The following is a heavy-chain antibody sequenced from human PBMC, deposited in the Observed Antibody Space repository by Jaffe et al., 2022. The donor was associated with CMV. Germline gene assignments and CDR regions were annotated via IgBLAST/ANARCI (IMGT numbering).Heavy chain of an antibody. D-gene: IGHD2-21*01. CDR2: IYSGGST. J-gene: IGHJ3*02. V-gene: IGHV3-53*02. Sequence: EVQLVETGGGLIQPGGSLRLSCAASGFTVSSNYMSWVRQAPGKGLEWVSVIYSGGSTYYADSVKGRFTISRDNSKNTLYLQMNSLRAEDTAVYYCARGVIAGPTLAFDIWGQGTMVTVSS. CDR1: GFTVSSNY. CDR3: ARGVIAGPTLAFDI.